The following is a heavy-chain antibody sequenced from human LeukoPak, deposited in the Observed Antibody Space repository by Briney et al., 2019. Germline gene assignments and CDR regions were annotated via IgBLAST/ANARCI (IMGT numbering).Heavy chain of an antibody. Sequence: PGGSLRLSCAASGFTFSSYSMNWVRQAPGKGLEWVSSISSSSSYIYYADSVKGRFTISRDNAKNSLYLQMNSLRAEDTAVYYCARDQGYDISGHYYYYGMDVWGQGTTVTVSS. V-gene: IGHV3-21*01. CDR1: GFTFSSYS. J-gene: IGHJ6*02. D-gene: IGHD3-9*01. CDR3: ARDQGYDISGHYYYYGMDV. CDR2: ISSSSSYI.